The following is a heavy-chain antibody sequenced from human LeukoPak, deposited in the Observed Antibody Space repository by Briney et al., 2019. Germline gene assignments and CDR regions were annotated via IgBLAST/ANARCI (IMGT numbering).Heavy chain of an antibody. CDR2: IYTSGST. D-gene: IGHD6-13*01. CDR3: AISAAGRDY. CDR1: GGSISSSSYY. J-gene: IGHJ4*02. Sequence: SETLSLTCTVSGGSISSSSYYWSWIRQPAGKGLEWIGRIYTSGSTNYNPSLKSRVTISVDTSKNQFSLKLSSVTAADTAVYYCAISAAGRDYWGQGTLVTVSS. V-gene: IGHV4-61*02.